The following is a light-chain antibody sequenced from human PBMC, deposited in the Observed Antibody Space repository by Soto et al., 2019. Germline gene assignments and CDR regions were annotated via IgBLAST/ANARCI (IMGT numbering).Light chain of an antibody. Sequence: DIQMTQSPSSVSAAVGDRVTITCRASQDISRCLAWYQQKPGKAPQLLISAASTLHSGVSSRFSVSGSGTDCTLTLSSLQPEDFATYYCQQGNDFPVTFGQGTRLEIK. CDR1: QDISRC. J-gene: IGKJ5*01. V-gene: IGKV1D-12*01. CDR2: AAS. CDR3: QQGNDFPVT.